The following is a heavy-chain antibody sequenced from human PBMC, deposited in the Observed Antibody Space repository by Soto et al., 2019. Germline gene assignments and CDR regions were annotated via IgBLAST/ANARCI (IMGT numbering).Heavy chain of an antibody. CDR3: ARDKSSSYRDYYYYYGMDV. J-gene: IGHJ6*02. V-gene: IGHV1-18*01. CDR1: GYTFTSYG. CDR2: ISAYNGNT. D-gene: IGHD6-6*01. Sequence: QVQLVQSGAEVKKPGASVKVSCKASGYTFTSYGISWVRQAPGQGLEWMGWISAYNGNTNYAQKLQGRVTMTTDTSTSTAYMELRSLRSDDTAVYYCARDKSSSYRDYYYYYGMDVWGQGTTVTVSS.